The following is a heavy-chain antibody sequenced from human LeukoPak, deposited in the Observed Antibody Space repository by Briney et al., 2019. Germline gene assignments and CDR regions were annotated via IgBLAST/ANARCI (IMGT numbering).Heavy chain of an antibody. Sequence: PSQTLSLTCAVSGGSISSGGYSWSWIRQPPGKGPEWIGYIYHSGSTYYNPSLKSRVTISVDRSKNQFSLKLSSVTAADTAVYYCARRGKSDAFDIWGQGTMVTVSS. V-gene: IGHV4-30-2*01. CDR1: GGSISSGGYS. D-gene: IGHD3-16*01. CDR2: IYHSGST. CDR3: ARRGKSDAFDI. J-gene: IGHJ3*02.